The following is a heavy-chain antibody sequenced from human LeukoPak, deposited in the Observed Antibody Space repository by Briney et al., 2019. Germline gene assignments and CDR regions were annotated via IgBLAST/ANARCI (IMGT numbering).Heavy chain of an antibody. CDR2: INPDTGAT. CDR3: AKTAVPGTRELDY. Sequence: ASVKVSCKASGYTFTTYYMHWVRQAPGQAPEWMGWINPDTGATNYAQEFQGRVTMSRDTSINTACMELSRLLSNDTAVYYCAKTAVPGTRELDYWGQGALVTVSS. D-gene: IGHD6-19*01. V-gene: IGHV1-2*02. J-gene: IGHJ4*02. CDR1: GYTFTTYY.